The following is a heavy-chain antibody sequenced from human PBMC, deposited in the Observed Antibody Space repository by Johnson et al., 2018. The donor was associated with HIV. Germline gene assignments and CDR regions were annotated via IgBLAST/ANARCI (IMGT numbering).Heavy chain of an antibody. V-gene: IGHV3-7*05. Sequence: VQLVESGGGLVQPGGSLRLSCVGSGFIFSSYWMSWVRQAPGKGLEWVANIKQDESEKYHVDSVKGRFTISRDNAKKSLYLQMHSLRAEDTAVYYCASSIPPYSSSSVAFDIWGQGTMVTVSS. CDR3: ASSIPPYSSSSVAFDI. CDR2: IKQDESEK. J-gene: IGHJ3*02. D-gene: IGHD6-6*01. CDR1: GFIFSSYW.